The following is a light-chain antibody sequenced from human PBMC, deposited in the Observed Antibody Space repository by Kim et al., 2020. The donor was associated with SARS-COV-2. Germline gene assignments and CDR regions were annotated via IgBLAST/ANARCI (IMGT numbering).Light chain of an antibody. V-gene: IGKV1-39*01. J-gene: IGKJ1*01. CDR1: QSISSY. Sequence: ASVGDRVTITCRASQSISSYLNLYQQKPGKAPKLLIYAASSLQSGVPSRFSGSGSVTDFTLTISSLQPEDFATYYCQQSYSTPRTFGQGTKVDIK. CDR2: AAS. CDR3: QQSYSTPRT.